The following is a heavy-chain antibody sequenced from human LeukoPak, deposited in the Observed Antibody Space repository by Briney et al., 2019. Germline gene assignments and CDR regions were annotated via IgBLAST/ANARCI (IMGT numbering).Heavy chain of an antibody. CDR2: INTNTGNT. J-gene: IGHJ4*02. Sequence: AASVKVSCKASGYTFTSYAMYWVRQAPGQGLEWMGWINTNTGNTTYAQGFTGRFVFSLDTSVSTAYLQISSLKAEDTAVYYCARVAGGIDYWGQGTLVTVSS. D-gene: IGHD1-14*01. CDR1: GYTFTSYA. V-gene: IGHV7-4-1*02. CDR3: ARVAGGIDY.